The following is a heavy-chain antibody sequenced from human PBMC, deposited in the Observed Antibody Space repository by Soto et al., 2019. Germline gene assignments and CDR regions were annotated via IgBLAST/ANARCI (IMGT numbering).Heavy chain of an antibody. D-gene: IGHD6-6*01. V-gene: IGHV3-23*01. CDR2: ILADYKT. CDR3: AKVPEYRDGSSFYYFDS. J-gene: IGHJ4*02. CDR1: GFTFSDYT. Sequence: GGSLRLSCAASGFTFSDYTMSWVRQAPGKVLESISTILADYKTYYADSVKGRFTISRDNSKNMLYLQMNNLRVDDTAIYFCAKVPEYRDGSSFYYFDSWGQGAPVTVSS.